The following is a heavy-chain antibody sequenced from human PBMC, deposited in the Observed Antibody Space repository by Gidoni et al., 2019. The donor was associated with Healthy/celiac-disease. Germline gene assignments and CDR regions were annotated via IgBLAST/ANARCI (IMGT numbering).Heavy chain of an antibody. Sequence: QVQLQASGPGLVKPSETLSLTCTVSGGSISNYYWSWSRQPPGKGLAWIGYIYYSGRTNYNPSLKSRVTISVDTSKHQFSLKLSSVTAADTAVYYCARDISRMGYTPPGVGFDYWGQGTLVTVSS. J-gene: IGHJ4*02. V-gene: IGHV4-59*01. D-gene: IGHD6-13*01. CDR2: IYYSGRT. CDR3: ARDISRMGYTPPGVGFDY. CDR1: GGSISNYY.